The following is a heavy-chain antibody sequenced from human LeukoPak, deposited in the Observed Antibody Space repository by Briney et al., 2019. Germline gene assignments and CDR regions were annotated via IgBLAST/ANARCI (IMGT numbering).Heavy chain of an antibody. CDR1: GFAVSSND. J-gene: IGHJ4*02. D-gene: IGHD3-10*01. V-gene: IGHV3-53*01. CDR3: ASSGRSYRFLEY. Sequence: GGSLRLSCAASGFAVSSNDVTWVRQAPGKGLEWVSVIYNAGNTDYADSVKGRFTISRDTSKNTLYLLMNTLRAEDTAVYYCASSGRSYRFLEYWGQGTLVTVSS. CDR2: IYNAGNT.